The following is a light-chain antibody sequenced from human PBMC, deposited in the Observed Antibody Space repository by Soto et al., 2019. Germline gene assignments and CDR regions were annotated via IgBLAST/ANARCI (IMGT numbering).Light chain of an antibody. V-gene: IGKV3-15*01. CDR2: ATS. J-gene: IGKJ2*01. CDR1: RSVDTD. CDR3: QQFNSYPYI. Sequence: EILMTQSPATLSVSPGDSATLSCRASRSVDTDLAWYQQKPGQAPRLLVFATSARATGVPDRFRGSRSGTDFTLTISSLQPEDSATYYCQQFNSYPYIFGQGTKLEIK.